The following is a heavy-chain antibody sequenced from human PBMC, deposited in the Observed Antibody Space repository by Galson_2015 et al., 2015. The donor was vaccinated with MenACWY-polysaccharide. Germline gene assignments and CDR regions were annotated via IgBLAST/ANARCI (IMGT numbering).Heavy chain of an antibody. CDR1: GFTFSDYY. D-gene: IGHD1-1*01. Sequence: SLRLSCAASGFTFSDYYMDWVRQAPGKGLEWVARVRDKPHSYTTEYAASVKGRFTFTRNDSKNSLYLQMNSLKTEDTAVYYCSRGLNGNDRAWGFGSWGQGSLVTVSS. V-gene: IGHV3-72*01. CDR3: SRGLNGNDRAWGFGS. CDR2: VRDKPHSYTT. J-gene: IGHJ4*02.